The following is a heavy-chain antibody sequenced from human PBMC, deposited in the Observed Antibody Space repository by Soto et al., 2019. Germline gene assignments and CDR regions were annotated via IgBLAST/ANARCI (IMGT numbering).Heavy chain of an antibody. Sequence: LSLTCTVSGDSVSNHYWSWIRQPAGKGLEWLGRLYNAERTNYNPSLKSRVTMSMDTSKNQFSLKLTSVTAADSAVYFCAREPLAHSYFDFWGQGTLVTVSS. J-gene: IGHJ4*02. V-gene: IGHV4-4*07. CDR2: LYNAERT. CDR3: AREPLAHSYFDF. CDR1: GDSVSNHY.